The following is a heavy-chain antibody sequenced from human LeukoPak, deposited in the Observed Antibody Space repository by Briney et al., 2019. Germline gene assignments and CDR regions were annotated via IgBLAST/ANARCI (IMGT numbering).Heavy chain of an antibody. V-gene: IGHV4-59*12. D-gene: IGHD3-10*01. CDR1: GGSISSYY. J-gene: IGHJ4*02. Sequence: SETLSLTCTVSGGSISSYYWSWIRQPPGKGLEWIGEIYHSGSTNYNPSLKSRVAISVDKSKNQFSLTLSSVTAADTAMYYCARAGSYCLDYWGQGTLVTGSS. CDR2: IYHSGST. CDR3: ARAGSYCLDY.